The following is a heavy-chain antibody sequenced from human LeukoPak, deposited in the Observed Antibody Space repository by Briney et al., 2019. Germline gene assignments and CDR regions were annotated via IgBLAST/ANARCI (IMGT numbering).Heavy chain of an antibody. J-gene: IGHJ6*03. CDR3: ARLHADTTMTPYYYYIYV. CDR2: IYYSGST. D-gene: IGHD5-18*01. Sequence: SETLSLTCTVSGGSISGYYWSRIRQPPGKGLEWIGYIYYSGSTNYNPSLKSRVTISVDTSKNQFSLKLSSVTAADTAVYYCARLHADTTMTPYYYYIYVWGKGTTVTVSS. CDR1: GGSISGYY. V-gene: IGHV4-59*08.